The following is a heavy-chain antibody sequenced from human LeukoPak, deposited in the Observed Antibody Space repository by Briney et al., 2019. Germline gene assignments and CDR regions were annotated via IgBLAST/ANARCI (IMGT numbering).Heavy chain of an antibody. Sequence: SETLSLTCTVSGGSISPSYWCSIRQPPGKGLEWIAYITHSGRTVYNPSLKSRATISLNTSKKQFSQKLSSVTTADTALYYCARENYSLDYWGQGTLVTVSS. CDR3: ARENYSLDY. V-gene: IGHV4-59*01. CDR1: GGSISPSY. J-gene: IGHJ4*02. CDR2: ITHSGRT. D-gene: IGHD2-15*01.